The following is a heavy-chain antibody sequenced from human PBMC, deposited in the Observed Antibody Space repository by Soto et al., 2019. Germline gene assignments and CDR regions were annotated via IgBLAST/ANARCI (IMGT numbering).Heavy chain of an antibody. D-gene: IGHD6-13*01. CDR3: ARTEQQLVRDTYYDDGMAV. CDR2: ISGSGGST. CDR1: GFTFSSYA. J-gene: IGHJ6*02. V-gene: IGHV3-23*01. Sequence: EVQLLESGGGLVQPGGSLRLSCAASGFTFSSYAMSWVRQAPGKGLEWVSAISGSGGSTYYADSVKGRFTISRDNSKNTLYLQMNSLRAEDTAVYYCARTEQQLVRDTYYDDGMAVWGQGTTVTVSS.